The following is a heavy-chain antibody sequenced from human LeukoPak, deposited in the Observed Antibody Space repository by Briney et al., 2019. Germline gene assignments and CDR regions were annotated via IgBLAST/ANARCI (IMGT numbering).Heavy chain of an antibody. D-gene: IGHD5-12*01. Sequence: ASVKVSCKASGYTFTSYGISWVRQAPGQGLEWMGWISAYNGNTNYAQKLQGRVTMTTDTSTSTAYMELRSLRSDDTAVYYCARDLRGDYDFRIPDPDWFDPWGRGTLVTVSS. J-gene: IGHJ5*02. CDR2: ISAYNGNT. V-gene: IGHV1-18*01. CDR1: GYTFTSYG. CDR3: ARDLRGDYDFRIPDPDWFDP.